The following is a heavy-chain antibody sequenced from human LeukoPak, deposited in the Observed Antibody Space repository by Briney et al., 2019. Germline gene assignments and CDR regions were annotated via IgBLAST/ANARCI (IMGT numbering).Heavy chain of an antibody. Sequence: GGSLRLSCAASGLTFSSYSMNWVRRAPGKGLEWVSSISSSSSYIYYADSVKGRFTISRDNSRNTLYLQMNSLRTEDTAVYYCAKDLNYGELVDPWGKGTLVPVSS. CDR3: AKDLNYGELVDP. J-gene: IGHJ5*02. CDR2: ISSSSSYI. CDR1: GLTFSSYS. V-gene: IGHV3-21*04. D-gene: IGHD4-17*01.